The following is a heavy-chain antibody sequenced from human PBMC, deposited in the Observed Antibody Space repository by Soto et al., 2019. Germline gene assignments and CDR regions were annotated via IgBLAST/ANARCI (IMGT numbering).Heavy chain of an antibody. CDR2: IYYSGST. CDR3: ARVVAVAGTKKTSWFDP. D-gene: IGHD6-19*01. V-gene: IGHV4-59*01. Sequence: QVQLQESGPGLVKPSETLSLTCTVSGGSISSYYWSWIRQPPGKGLEWIGYIYYSGSTNYNPSLKRRVTISVDTSKNQCSLKLSSVTAADTAVYYCARVVAVAGTKKTSWFDPWGQGTLVTVSS. CDR1: GGSISSYY. J-gene: IGHJ5*02.